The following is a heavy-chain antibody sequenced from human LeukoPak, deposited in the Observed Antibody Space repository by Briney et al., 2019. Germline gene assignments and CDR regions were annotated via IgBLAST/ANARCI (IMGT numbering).Heavy chain of an antibody. J-gene: IGHJ4*02. D-gene: IGHD6-19*01. V-gene: IGHV3-7*01. CDR2: IKQDGSEK. CDR1: GFTFSSYG. CDR3: AREAFNGWLVVFDY. Sequence: PGGSLRLSCAASGFTFSSYGMHWVRQAPGKGLEWVANIKQDGSEKFYVDSVKDRFTISRDNAKNSLYLQMNSLRAEDTAVYYCAREAFNGWLVVFDYWGQGSLVTVSS.